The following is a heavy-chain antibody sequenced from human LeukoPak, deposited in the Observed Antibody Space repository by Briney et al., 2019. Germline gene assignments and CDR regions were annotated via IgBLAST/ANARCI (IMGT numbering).Heavy chain of an antibody. CDR3: ARQDYYDTGTWYFDL. Sequence: PSETLSLTCAVSGGSISRSNWWSWVRQPPGKGLEWIGEIYHSGSTKHNPSLKSRVTISMDKSKNQFSLKLSSVTAADTAVYYCARQDYYDTGTWYFDLWGRGTLVTVSS. J-gene: IGHJ2*01. CDR1: GGSISRSNW. V-gene: IGHV4-4*02. CDR2: IYHSGST. D-gene: IGHD3-22*01.